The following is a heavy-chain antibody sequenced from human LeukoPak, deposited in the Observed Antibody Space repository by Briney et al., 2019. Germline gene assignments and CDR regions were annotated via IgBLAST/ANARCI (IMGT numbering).Heavy chain of an antibody. Sequence: GGSLRLSCAASGITFSTYWMHWVRQAPGKGLVWLSRINIDGSSTIYADSVKGRFTFSRDNAENTLFLEMSSLRVEDTAVYYCVRERNNFWSGHHSIFDSWGQGTLVTVSS. J-gene: IGHJ4*02. CDR1: GITFSTYW. CDR2: INIDGSST. V-gene: IGHV3-74*01. CDR3: VRERNNFWSGHHSIFDS. D-gene: IGHD3-3*01.